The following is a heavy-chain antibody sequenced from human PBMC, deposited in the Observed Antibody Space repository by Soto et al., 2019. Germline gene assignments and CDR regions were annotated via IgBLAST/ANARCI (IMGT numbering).Heavy chain of an antibody. D-gene: IGHD2-15*01. CDR1: SGSIRSYY. Sequence: SETLCLTCAVSSGSIRSYYWSWIRQPPGQGLEWIGYIYYTGSTNYNPSLKSRVTISVDTSKNQFSLKLSSVTAADTAVYFCGRQWSEQEPVDYWGQGTLVTVSS. CDR2: IYYTGST. CDR3: GRQWSEQEPVDY. J-gene: IGHJ4*02. V-gene: IGHV4-59*01.